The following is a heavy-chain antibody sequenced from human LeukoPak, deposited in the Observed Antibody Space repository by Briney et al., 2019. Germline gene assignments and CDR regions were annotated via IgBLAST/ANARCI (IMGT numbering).Heavy chain of an antibody. Sequence: GGSLRLSCAASGFTFSSRGMHWVRQAPGKGLEWVSSITGSSDSIYYADSVKGRFTISRDNSKNTLYLQMNSLRAEDTAVYYCEMVRGVISWGQGTLVTVSS. V-gene: IGHV3-21*01. J-gene: IGHJ4*02. D-gene: IGHD3-10*01. CDR1: GFTFSSRG. CDR2: ITGSSDSI. CDR3: EMVRGVIS.